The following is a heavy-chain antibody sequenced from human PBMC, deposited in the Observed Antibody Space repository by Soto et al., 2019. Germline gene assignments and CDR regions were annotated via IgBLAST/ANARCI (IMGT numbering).Heavy chain of an antibody. D-gene: IGHD3-3*01. CDR2: TYYRSKWYN. Sequence: SQTLSLTCAISGDSVSSNSAAWNWIRQSPSRGLEWLGRTYYRSKWYNDYAVSVKSRITINPDTSKNQFSLQLNSVTPEDTAVYYCARVPEPPGGTIFGVNYYYGMDVWGQGTTVTVSS. CDR1: GDSVSSNSAA. CDR3: ARVPEPPGGTIFGVNYYYGMDV. V-gene: IGHV6-1*01. J-gene: IGHJ6*02.